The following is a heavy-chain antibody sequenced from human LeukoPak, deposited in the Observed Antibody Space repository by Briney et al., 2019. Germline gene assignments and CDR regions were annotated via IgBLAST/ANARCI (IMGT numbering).Heavy chain of an antibody. CDR2: IIPILGIA. CDR1: GGTFSSYA. CDR3: ALLEAAAGTDY. V-gene: IGHV1-69*04. D-gene: IGHD6-13*01. J-gene: IGHJ4*02. Sequence: ASVKLSCTASGGTFSSYAISWVRQAPGQGLEWMGRIIPILGIANYAHKLQGRVTITADNSTSTPYMELSSLRSEDTAVYYCALLEAAAGTDYWGQGTLVTVSS.